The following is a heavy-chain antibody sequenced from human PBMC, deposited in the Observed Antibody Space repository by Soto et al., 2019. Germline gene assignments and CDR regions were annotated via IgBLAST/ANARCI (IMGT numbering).Heavy chain of an antibody. CDR3: AREYGDYVYYYYGMDV. CDR2: ISSSSSTI. J-gene: IGHJ6*02. Sequence: EVQLVESGGGLVQPGGSMRLSCAASEFTFSSYSMNWVRQAPGKGLEWVSYISSSSSTIYYADSVKGRFTISRDNAKNSLYLQMNSLRDEDTAVYYCAREYGDYVYYYYGMDVWGQGTTVTVSS. D-gene: IGHD4-17*01. V-gene: IGHV3-48*02. CDR1: EFTFSSYS.